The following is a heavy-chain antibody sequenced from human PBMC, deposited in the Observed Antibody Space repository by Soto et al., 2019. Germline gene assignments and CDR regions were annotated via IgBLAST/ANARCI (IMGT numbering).Heavy chain of an antibody. CDR3: ARVLFWFAERCAMDV. Sequence: PLSLRCTYCVDSLSIGDYCWSWIRQPPGKGLEWIGYIYYSGITNYNPSLKSRLTISVDTSKDQFSLRLSSVTAADTAVYYCARVLFWFAERCAMDVWSRGRTV. V-gene: IGHV4-30-4*01. CDR1: VDSLSIGDYC. D-gene: IGHD3-10*01. CDR2: IYYSGIT. J-gene: IGHJ6*02.